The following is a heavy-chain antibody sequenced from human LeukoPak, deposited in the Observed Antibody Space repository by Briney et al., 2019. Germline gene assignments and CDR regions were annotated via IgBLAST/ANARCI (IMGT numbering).Heavy chain of an antibody. V-gene: IGHV4-34*01. CDR2: INHSGRT. CDR3: ARGLYYFDY. Sequence: PSETLSLTCAVYGGSFSGYYWIGIRQPPGKGLEWIGEINHSGRTNYNPSLKSRVTISLDTSKNQFSLKLSSVTAADTAVYYCARGLYYFDYWGQGTLVTVSS. D-gene: IGHD2/OR15-2a*01. CDR1: GGSFSGYY. J-gene: IGHJ4*02.